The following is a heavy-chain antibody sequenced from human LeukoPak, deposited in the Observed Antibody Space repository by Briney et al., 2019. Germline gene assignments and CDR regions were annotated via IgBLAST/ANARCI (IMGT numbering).Heavy chain of an antibody. D-gene: IGHD5-12*01. V-gene: IGHV3-23*01. J-gene: IGHJ4*02. Sequence: GGSLRLSCAASGFTFSSYAMSWVRQAPGKGLEWVSAISGSGGSTYYADSVKGRFTISRDNSKNTLYLQMNSLRAEDTAVYYCAKASSGYDYLRYYFDYWGQGTLVTVSS. CDR1: GFTFSSYA. CDR2: ISGSGGST. CDR3: AKASSGYDYLRYYFDY.